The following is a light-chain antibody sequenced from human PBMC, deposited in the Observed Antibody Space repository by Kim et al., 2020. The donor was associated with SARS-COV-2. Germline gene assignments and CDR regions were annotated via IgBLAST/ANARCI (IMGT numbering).Light chain of an antibody. CDR3: CSFAGSYTPLI. J-gene: IGLJ2*01. Sequence: QSALTQPRSVSGSPGQSVTISCTGTSSDVGHYNFVSWYQQHPGKAPKLMIFDVTKRPSGVPDRFSGSKSGNTASLTISGLQAEDDADYYCCSFAGSYTPLIFGGGTQLAVL. CDR2: DVT. V-gene: IGLV2-11*01. CDR1: SSDVGHYNF.